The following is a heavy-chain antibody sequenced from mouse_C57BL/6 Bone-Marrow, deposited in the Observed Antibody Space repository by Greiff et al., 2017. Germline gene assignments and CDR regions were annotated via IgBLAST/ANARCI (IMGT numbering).Heavy chain of an antibody. CDR1: GYSITSGYY. CDR3: ARDLYYSKMGNY. D-gene: IGHD2-5*01. J-gene: IGHJ2*01. Sequence: EVKLQESGPGLVKPSQSLSLTCSVTGYSITSGYYWNWIRQFPGNKLEWMGYISYDGSNNYNPSLKNRISITRDTSKNQFFLKLNSVTTEDTATYYCARDLYYSKMGNYWGQGTTLTVSS. V-gene: IGHV3-6*01. CDR2: ISYDGSN.